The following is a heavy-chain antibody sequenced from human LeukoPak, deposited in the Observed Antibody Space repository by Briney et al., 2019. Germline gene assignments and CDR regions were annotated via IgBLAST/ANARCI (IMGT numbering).Heavy chain of an antibody. CDR2: ITTSGTTI. V-gene: IGHV3-48*03. CDR3: ARESIVPLYL. CDR1: GFTFSRYD. D-gene: IGHD2-2*01. J-gene: IGHJ4*02. Sequence: GGSLRLSCAASGFTFSRYDMNWVRQAPGKGLEWVSHITTSGTTIYYADSVKGRFTISSDDAKSTLYLQMNSLRGEDTAVYCCARESIVPLYLWGQGTLVTVSS.